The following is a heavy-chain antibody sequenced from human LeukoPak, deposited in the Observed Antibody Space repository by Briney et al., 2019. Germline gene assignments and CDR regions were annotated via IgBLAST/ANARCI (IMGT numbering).Heavy chain of an antibody. CDR1: GLSVSSNY. D-gene: IGHD3-22*01. CDR2: IYRDGSS. J-gene: IGHJ4*02. V-gene: IGHV3-66*01. Sequence: PGGSLRLSCVASGLSVSSNYMSWVRQAPGKGLEWVSVIYRDGSSYYAESVRGRFTISRDNSKNTLYIQMNSLRAEDTALYYCARDLRVVITGSFDSWGQGTLVTVSS. CDR3: ARDLRVVITGSFDS.